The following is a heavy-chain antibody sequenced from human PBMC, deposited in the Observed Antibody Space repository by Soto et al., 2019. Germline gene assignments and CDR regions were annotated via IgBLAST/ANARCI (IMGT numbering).Heavy chain of an antibody. Sequence: SETLSLTCTVSGGSISSSSYYWGWIRQPPGKGLEWIGIIYYSGSTYYNPSLMSRVTISVDTSKNQFSLKLSSVTAADTAVYYCARLLIYDFWSDDYGMDVWGQGTTVTVSS. CDR1: GGSISSSSYY. J-gene: IGHJ6*02. CDR3: ARLLIYDFWSDDYGMDV. D-gene: IGHD3-3*01. V-gene: IGHV4-39*01. CDR2: IYYSGST.